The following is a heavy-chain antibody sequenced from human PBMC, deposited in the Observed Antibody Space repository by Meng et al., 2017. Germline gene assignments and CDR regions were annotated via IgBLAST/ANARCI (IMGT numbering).Heavy chain of an antibody. V-gene: IGHV4-39*07. CDR3: ARVAMTDTAMIP. CDR2: IYDSGSA. D-gene: IGHD5-18*01. Sequence: LLPQGVGHCLWTPADTLSLTCTVSGVYISSRSYYWGWIRQPPGEGLEWIGSIYDSGSAFYNPSLKSRVTISVDTSNNQFSLKLSSVTAADTAIYYCARVAMTDTAMIPWGQGTLVTVSS. CDR1: GVYISSRSYY. J-gene: IGHJ5*02.